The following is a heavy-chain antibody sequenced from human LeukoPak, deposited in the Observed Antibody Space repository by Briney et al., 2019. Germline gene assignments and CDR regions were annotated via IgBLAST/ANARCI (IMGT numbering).Heavy chain of an antibody. CDR1: GFSFSSYG. Sequence: GALRLSCAASGFSFSSYGMHWVRQSPGKGLEWVAVISYNGNTQFYADSVKGRFTISRDKSNNTLSLQTNSLRVDDTAVYFCVKEGEHGRSRWYFDFWGRGTLVSVSS. CDR3: VKEGEHGRSRWYFDF. D-gene: IGHD1-26*01. CDR2: ISYNGNTQ. V-gene: IGHV3-30*18. J-gene: IGHJ2*01.